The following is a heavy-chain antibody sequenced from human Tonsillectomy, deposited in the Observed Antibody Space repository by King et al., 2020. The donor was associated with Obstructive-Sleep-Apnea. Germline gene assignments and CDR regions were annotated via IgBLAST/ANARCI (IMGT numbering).Heavy chain of an antibody. CDR1: GFTFSNYA. Sequence: VQLVESGGGLVQPGGSLRLSCAASGFTFSNYAVSWVRQAPGKGLEWVSGFSGSGDSTYYADSVKGRFTISRDNSKNTLYLQMNSLRAEDTAIYYCAKDVNLFFFSSFDYWGQGTLVTVSS. J-gene: IGHJ4*02. CDR3: AKDVNLFFFSSFDY. V-gene: IGHV3-23*04. D-gene: IGHD2-2*01. CDR2: FSGSGDST.